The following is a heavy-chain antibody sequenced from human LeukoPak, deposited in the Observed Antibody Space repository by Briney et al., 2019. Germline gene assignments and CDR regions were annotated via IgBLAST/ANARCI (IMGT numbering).Heavy chain of an antibody. CDR1: GFTFSSYG. CDR2: ISYDGSNK. J-gene: IGHJ4*02. CDR3: AKEGDYYDGSGYSDLDY. Sequence: GRSLRLSCAASGFTFSSYGMHWVRQAPGKGLEWVAVISYDGSNKYYADSVKGRFTISRDNSKNTLYLQMNSLRAEDTAVYYCAKEGDYYDGSGYSDLDYWGQGTLVTVSS. D-gene: IGHD3-22*01. V-gene: IGHV3-30*18.